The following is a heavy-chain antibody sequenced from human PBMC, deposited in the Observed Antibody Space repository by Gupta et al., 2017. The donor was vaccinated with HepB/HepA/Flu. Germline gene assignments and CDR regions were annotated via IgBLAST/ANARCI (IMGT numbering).Heavy chain of an antibody. D-gene: IGHD2/OR15-2a*01. CDR3: ARLYCNSGTCNTENNWFDP. V-gene: IGHV3-33*01. CDR1: GFISSNYG. J-gene: IGHJ5*02. CDR2: IWYDGSEK. Sequence: QVQLVESGGGVVQPGRSLSLACAASGFISSNYGMNSVRQAPGKGLEWVAIIWYDGSEKYYADSVKGRFTISRDNSKNTVYLKMNSLRAEDTAVYYCARLYCNSGTCNTENNWFDPWGQGTLVTVSS.